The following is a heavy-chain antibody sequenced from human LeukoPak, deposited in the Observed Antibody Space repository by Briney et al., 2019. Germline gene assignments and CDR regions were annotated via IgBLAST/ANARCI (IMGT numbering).Heavy chain of an antibody. D-gene: IGHD6-19*01. V-gene: IGHV3-73*01. CDR1: GFTFSGSA. J-gene: IGHJ4*02. Sequence: PGGSLRLSCAASGFTFSGSAMHWVRQASGKGLEWVGRIRSKANSYATAYAASVKGRFTISRDDSKNTAYLQMNSLRAEDTAVYYCAKDSSGWLGGYFDYWGQGTLVTVSS. CDR2: IRSKANSYAT. CDR3: AKDSSGWLGGYFDY.